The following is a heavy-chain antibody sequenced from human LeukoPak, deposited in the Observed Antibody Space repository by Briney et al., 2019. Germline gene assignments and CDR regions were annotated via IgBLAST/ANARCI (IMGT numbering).Heavy chain of an antibody. D-gene: IGHD1-26*01. CDR3: TTGRSYYELSDY. CDR2: IKSKTDGGTT. Sequence: GGSLRLSCAASEFTLSSYAMSWVRQAPGKGLEWVGRIKSKTDGGTTDYAAPVKGRFTISRDDSKNTLYLQMNSLKTEDTAVYYCTTGRSYYELSDYWGQGTLVTVSS. V-gene: IGHV3-15*01. CDR1: EFTLSSYA. J-gene: IGHJ4*02.